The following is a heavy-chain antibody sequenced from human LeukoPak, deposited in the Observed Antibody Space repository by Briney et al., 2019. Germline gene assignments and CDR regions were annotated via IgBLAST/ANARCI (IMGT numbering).Heavy chain of an antibody. CDR2: VSYTGNDK. Sequence: GGSLRLSCAASGFTFSSYGMHWVRQAPGKGLEWVAFVSYTGNDKYYADSVKGRFTISRDNSKNTLFLQMNSLRPEDTAVYYCRAAHDYWGQGTLVTVSS. CDR3: RAAHDY. J-gene: IGHJ4*02. V-gene: IGHV3-30*03. D-gene: IGHD6-25*01. CDR1: GFTFSSYG.